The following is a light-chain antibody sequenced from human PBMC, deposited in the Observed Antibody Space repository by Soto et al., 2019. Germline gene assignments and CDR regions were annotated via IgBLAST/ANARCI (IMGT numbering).Light chain of an antibody. V-gene: IGKV3D-15*01. CDR2: GAS. CDR3: QQRNNWPPSIT. Sequence: EIVMTQSPATLSVSPGERATLSCRASQSIASHLAWYQQKPGQAPRLLIHGASSRATGIPARFSGSGSGTDFTLTISSLEPKDFAVYYCQQRNNWPPSITFGPGTRLEIK. J-gene: IGKJ5*01. CDR1: QSIASH.